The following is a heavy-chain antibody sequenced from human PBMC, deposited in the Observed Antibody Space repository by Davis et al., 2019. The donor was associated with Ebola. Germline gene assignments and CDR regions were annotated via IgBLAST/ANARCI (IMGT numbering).Heavy chain of an antibody. CDR2: ITGSGTGT. V-gene: IGHV3-48*02. CDR3: ASGKDYAFDY. D-gene: IGHD4-17*01. Sequence: ESLKISCAASGFRFSVYPMNWVREAPAKRLEWISHITGSGTGTYYADSVKGRFTISRDTGKTSLFLQMNSLRDEETAIYYFASGKDYAFDYWGLGTPVTVSS. J-gene: IGHJ4*02. CDR1: GFRFSVYP.